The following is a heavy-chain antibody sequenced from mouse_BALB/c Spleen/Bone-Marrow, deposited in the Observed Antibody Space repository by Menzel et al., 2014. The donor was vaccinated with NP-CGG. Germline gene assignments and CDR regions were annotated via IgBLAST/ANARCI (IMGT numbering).Heavy chain of an antibody. J-gene: IGHJ4*01. CDR1: GFNFKDTY. CDR3: ARWKYYAMDY. CDR2: IDPENGNT. Sequence: EVQLQQSGAELVKPGASVKLSCTASGFNFKDTYMHWVKQRPEQGLEWIGWIDPENGNTKYDQKFQGKAAITADTSSNTAYLQLSSLTSDDASVCSCARWKYYAMDYWGQGTSVTVSS. V-gene: IGHV14-3*02.